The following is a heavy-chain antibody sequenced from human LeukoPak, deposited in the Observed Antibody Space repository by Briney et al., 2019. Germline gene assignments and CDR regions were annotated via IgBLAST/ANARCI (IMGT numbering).Heavy chain of an antibody. V-gene: IGHV7-4-1*02. CDR1: GYTFTSYA. CDR2: INTNTEYP. Sequence: ASVKVSCKASGYTFTSYAMNWVRQAPGQGLEWMGWINTNTEYPTYAQGFTGRFVFSLDTSVSTAYLQISSLKAEDTAVYYCARDVSGSGYDPMDVWGQGTTVTVSS. CDR3: ARDVSGSGYDPMDV. D-gene: IGHD5-12*01. J-gene: IGHJ6*02.